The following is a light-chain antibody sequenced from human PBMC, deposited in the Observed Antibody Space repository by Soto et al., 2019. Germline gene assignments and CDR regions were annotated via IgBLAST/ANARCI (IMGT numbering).Light chain of an antibody. J-gene: IGLJ2*01. CDR2: LNSDGSH. CDR3: QTWGTGIVV. V-gene: IGLV4-69*01. CDR1: SGHSSYA. Sequence: QPVLTQSPSASASLGASVKLTCTLSSGHSSYAIAWHQQQPEKGPRYLMKLNSDGSHRKGDGIPDRFSGSSSGAERYLTISSLQSEDEADYYCQTWGTGIVVFGGGTKLTV.